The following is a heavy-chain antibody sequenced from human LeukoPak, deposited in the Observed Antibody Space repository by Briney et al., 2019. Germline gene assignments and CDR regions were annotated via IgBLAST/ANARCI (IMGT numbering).Heavy chain of an antibody. CDR1: GVSISSYY. V-gene: IGHV4-59*08. Sequence: SETLSLTCTVSGVSISSYYWGWIRQLPGKGVEWIGYLYDSGSTNYNPSLKSRVTISVDTSKNQFSLKLSSVTAADTAVYYCARHGGSWTFDYWGQGTLVTVSS. CDR2: LYDSGST. CDR3: ARHGGSWTFDY. J-gene: IGHJ4*02. D-gene: IGHD6-13*01.